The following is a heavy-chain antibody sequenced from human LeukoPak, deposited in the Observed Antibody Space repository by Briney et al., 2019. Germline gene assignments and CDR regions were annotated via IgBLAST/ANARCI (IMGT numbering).Heavy chain of an antibody. V-gene: IGHV4-30-4*01. Sequence: SQTLSLTCTVSGGSISSGDYYWSWIRQPPGKGLEWIGYIYYSGSTYYNPSLKSRVTISVDTSKNQFSLKLSSVTAADTAVYYCAREMAPPYSSSSNWFDPWGQETLVTVSS. D-gene: IGHD6-13*01. CDR3: AREMAPPYSSSSNWFDP. J-gene: IGHJ5*02. CDR1: GGSISSGDYY. CDR2: IYYSGST.